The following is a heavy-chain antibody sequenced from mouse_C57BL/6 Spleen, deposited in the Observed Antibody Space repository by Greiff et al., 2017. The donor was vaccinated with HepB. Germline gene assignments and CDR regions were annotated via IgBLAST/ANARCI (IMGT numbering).Heavy chain of an antibody. J-gene: IGHJ1*03. CDR2: IDPSDRYT. Sequence: QVQLQQPGAELVMPGASVKLSCKASGYTFTSYWMHWVKQRPGHGLEWIGEIDPSDRYTNYNQKFKGKSTLTVDKSSSTAYMQLSSLTSADSAVYYCARGWLLPYWYFDVWGTGTTVTVSS. D-gene: IGHD2-3*01. V-gene: IGHV1-69*01. CDR3: ARGWLLPYWYFDV. CDR1: GYTFTSYW.